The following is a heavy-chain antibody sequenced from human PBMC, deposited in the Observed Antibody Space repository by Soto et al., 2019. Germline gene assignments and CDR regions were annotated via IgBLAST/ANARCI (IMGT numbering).Heavy chain of an antibody. J-gene: IGHJ6*02. V-gene: IGHV3-15*07. CDR2: IKSKTDGGTT. D-gene: IGHD3-9*01. CDR3: TTVEDILTGPQNPYYYYAMDV. Sequence: GGSLRLSCAASGFTVSNAWMNWVRQAPGKGLEWVGRIKSKTDGGTTDYAAPVKGRFTISRDDSKNTLYLQMNSLKTEDTAVYYCTTVEDILTGPQNPYYYYAMDVWGQGTTVTVSS. CDR1: GFTVSNAW.